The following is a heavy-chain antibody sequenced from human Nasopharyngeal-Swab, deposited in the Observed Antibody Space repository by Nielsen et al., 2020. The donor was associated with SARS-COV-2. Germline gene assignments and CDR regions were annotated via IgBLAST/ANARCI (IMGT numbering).Heavy chain of an antibody. D-gene: IGHD4-17*01. V-gene: IGHV4-61*09. Sequence: SETLSLTCAVSGVSVDSGSYFWSWVRQPAGKGLEWIGHIYTSGNTNYNPSLMSRLTISVDASKNQFSLRLTSVTAADTAVYYCAREDRWTLTSFYYALDVWGQGSAVTVSS. CDR2: IYTSGNT. CDR1: GVSVDSGSYF. CDR3: AREDRWTLTSFYYALDV. J-gene: IGHJ6*02.